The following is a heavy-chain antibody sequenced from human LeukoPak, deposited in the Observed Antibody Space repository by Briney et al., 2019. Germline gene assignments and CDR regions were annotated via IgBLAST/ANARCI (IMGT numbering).Heavy chain of an antibody. CDR2: INHSEST. J-gene: IGHJ3*02. D-gene: IGHD3-16*01. CDR3: ARGLAGRDAFDI. CDR1: GGSFSGYY. V-gene: IGHV4-34*01. Sequence: SETLSLTCAVYGGSFSGYYWSWIRQPPGKGLEWIGEINHSESTNYNPSLKSRVTISEDTSRNQFSLKLNSLTAADTAVYFCARGLAGRDAFDIWGQGTMVTVSS.